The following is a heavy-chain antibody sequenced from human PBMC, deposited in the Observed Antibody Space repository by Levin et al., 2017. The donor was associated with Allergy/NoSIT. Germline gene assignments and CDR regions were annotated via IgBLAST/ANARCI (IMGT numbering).Heavy chain of an antibody. J-gene: IGHJ4*02. CDR1: GFTFSSYP. Sequence: EASVKVSCAASGFTFSSYPMSWVRQTPGKGLEWVSATTGSGTNTYYVDFVKGRFTISRDNSKNTLYLQMDSLRAEDTAVYYCAKESPWGGTNYFDFWGQGTLVTVSS. CDR3: AKESPWGGTNYFDF. V-gene: IGHV3-23*01. CDR2: TTGSGTNT. D-gene: IGHD1-7*01.